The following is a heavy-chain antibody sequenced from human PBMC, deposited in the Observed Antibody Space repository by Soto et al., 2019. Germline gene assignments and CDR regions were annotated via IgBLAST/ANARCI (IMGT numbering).Heavy chain of an antibody. CDR2: VSGSGGST. Sequence: EVQLLESGGGLVQPGGSLRLSCAASGFTFSSYAMRWVRQAPGKGLEWVSAVSGSGGSTYYADSVKGRFTITRDNSKNTLYLQMNSLRAEDTAVYYCARRGPGTYFDYWGQGTLVTVSS. J-gene: IGHJ4*02. CDR1: GFTFSSYA. CDR3: ARRGPGTYFDY. D-gene: IGHD6-13*01. V-gene: IGHV3-23*01.